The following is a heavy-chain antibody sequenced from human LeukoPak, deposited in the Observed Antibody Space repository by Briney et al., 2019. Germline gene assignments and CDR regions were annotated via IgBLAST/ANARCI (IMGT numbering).Heavy chain of an antibody. V-gene: IGHV4-39*01. J-gene: IGHJ4*02. CDR1: GGSISSSGYY. CDR2: IYYSGST. Sequence: SETLSLTCTVSGGSISSSGYYWGWIRQPPGKGLEWIGSIYYSGSTYYNPSLKTPVTISVDTSKNQFSLKLSSVTAADTAVYYCARQGPCYYDSSGYCKRTFDYWGQGTLVTVSS. CDR3: ARQGPCYYDSSGYCKRTFDY. D-gene: IGHD3-22*01.